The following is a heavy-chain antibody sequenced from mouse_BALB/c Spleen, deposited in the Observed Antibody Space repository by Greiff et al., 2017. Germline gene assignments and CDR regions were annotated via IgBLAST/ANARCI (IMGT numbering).Heavy chain of an antibody. V-gene: IGHV1-69*01. CDR1: GYTFTDYW. CDR3: ARNSYFDY. J-gene: IGHJ2*01. Sequence: QVQLQQPGADLVMPGASVKMSCKASGYTFTDYWMHWVKQRPGQGLEWIGAIDTSDSYTSYNQKFKGKATLTVDESSSTAYMQLSSLTSEDSAVYYCARNSYFDYWGQGTTLTVSS. D-gene: IGHD2-1*01. CDR2: IDTSDSYT.